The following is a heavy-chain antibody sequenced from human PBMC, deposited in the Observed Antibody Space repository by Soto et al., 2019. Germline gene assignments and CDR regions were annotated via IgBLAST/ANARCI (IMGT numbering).Heavy chain of an antibody. Sequence: SETLSLTCAVYGGSFSGYYWSWIRQPPGKGLEWIGEINHSGSTNYNPSLKSRVTISVDTSKNQFSLKLSSVTAADTAVYYCAREGTGYYLTYYYYYYGMDVWGQGTTVTVSS. CDR1: GGSFSGYY. D-gene: IGHD3-9*01. CDR3: AREGTGYYLTYYYYYYGMDV. V-gene: IGHV4-34*01. J-gene: IGHJ6*02. CDR2: INHSGST.